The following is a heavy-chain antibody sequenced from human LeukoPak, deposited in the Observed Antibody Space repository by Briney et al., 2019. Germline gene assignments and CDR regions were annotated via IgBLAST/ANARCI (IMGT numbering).Heavy chain of an antibody. CDR2: ISSYNYKT. Sequence: GASVKVSCRASGYTFSNYGMSWVRQAPGQGLEWLGWISSYNYKTNYAQKFQGRVTMTTDTSTNTAYLELRSLRSDDTAVYYCARDRGEPRGYSGNGNWFDPWGQGTLVTVSS. J-gene: IGHJ5*02. D-gene: IGHD5-12*01. CDR3: ARDRGEPRGYSGNGNWFDP. V-gene: IGHV1-18*01. CDR1: GYTFSNYG.